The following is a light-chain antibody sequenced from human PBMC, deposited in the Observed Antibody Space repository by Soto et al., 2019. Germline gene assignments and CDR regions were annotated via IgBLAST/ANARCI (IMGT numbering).Light chain of an antibody. Sequence: EIVLTQSPGTLSLSPGERATLSCRASQSVRSNYLAWYQQKPGRAPRLLIYISNTRATGVPDRFSGSGSGTDFTLTISRLEPEDFALYYCQQYRDLSQTFGQGTKVEMK. V-gene: IGKV3-20*01. CDR3: QQYRDLSQT. J-gene: IGKJ1*01. CDR1: QSVRSNY. CDR2: ISN.